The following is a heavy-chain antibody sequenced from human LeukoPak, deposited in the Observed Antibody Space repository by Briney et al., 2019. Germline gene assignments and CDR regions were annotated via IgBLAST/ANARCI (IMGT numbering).Heavy chain of an antibody. Sequence: GGSLRLSCAASGFTFSSYSMHWVRQAPGKGLEWVAVISYDGSYKYYADSVKGRFTISRDNAKNTLYLQMNSLRAEDTAVYYCARSHVWGSFDYWGQGTLVTVSS. J-gene: IGHJ4*02. D-gene: IGHD3-16*01. V-gene: IGHV3-30-3*01. CDR3: ARSHVWGSFDY. CDR1: GFTFSSYS. CDR2: ISYDGSYK.